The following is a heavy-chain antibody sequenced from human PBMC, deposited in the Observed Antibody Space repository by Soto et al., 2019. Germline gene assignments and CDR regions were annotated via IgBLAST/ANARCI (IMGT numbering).Heavy chain of an antibody. J-gene: IGHJ5*02. CDR2: IIPAFRKA. D-gene: IGHD6-13*01. Sequence: QVQLVQSGAEVTKPGSSVKVSCKASGGTFSSYGISWVRQAPGQGLEWMGGIIPAFRKANYAQKFQGRVTITADESTSTAYMELSSLRSEDTAVYYCARDRGIAAAGSGGNWLDPWGQGTLVTVSS. V-gene: IGHV1-69*01. CDR1: GGTFSSYG. CDR3: ARDRGIAAAGSGGNWLDP.